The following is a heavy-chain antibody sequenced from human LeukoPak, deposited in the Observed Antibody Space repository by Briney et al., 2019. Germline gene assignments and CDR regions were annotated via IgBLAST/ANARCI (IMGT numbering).Heavy chain of an antibody. D-gene: IGHD3-3*02. J-gene: IGHJ4*02. CDR1: GGSFSGYY. CDR3: ARVGISGRLDY. V-gene: IGHV4-34*01. CDR2: INHSGST. Sequence: SETLSLTCAVYGGSFSGYYWSWIRQPPGKGLEWIGEINHSGSTNYNPSLKSRVTISVDTSKNQFSLKLSSVTAADTAVYYCARVGISGRLDYWGQGTLVTVSS.